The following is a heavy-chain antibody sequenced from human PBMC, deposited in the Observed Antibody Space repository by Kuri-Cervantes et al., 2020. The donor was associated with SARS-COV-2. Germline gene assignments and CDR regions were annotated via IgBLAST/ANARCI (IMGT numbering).Heavy chain of an antibody. CDR3: AGGEYQLLYAYSYGSIDY. Sequence: SETLSLTCTVSGGSISSSSYYWGWIRQPPGKGLEWIGSIYYSGSTHYNPSLKSRVTISVDTSKNQFSLKLSSVTAADTAVYYCAGGEYQLLYAYSYGSIDYWGQGTLVTVSS. J-gene: IGHJ4*02. D-gene: IGHD2-2*02. V-gene: IGHV4-39*01. CDR1: GGSISSSSYY. CDR2: IYYSGST.